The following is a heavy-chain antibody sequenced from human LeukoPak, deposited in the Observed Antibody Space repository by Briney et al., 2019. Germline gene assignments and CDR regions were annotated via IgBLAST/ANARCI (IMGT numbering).Heavy chain of an antibody. CDR2: ISGSGGST. D-gene: IGHD3-10*01. CDR3: AKDPGAVLWFGDKGY. J-gene: IGHJ4*02. V-gene: IGHV3-23*01. CDR1: GFTFTNAW. Sequence: GGSLRLSCAASGFTFTNAWMSWVRQAPGKGLEWVSAISGSGGSTYYADSVKGRFTISRDNSKNTLYLQMNSLRAEDTAVYYCAKDPGAVLWFGDKGYWGQGTLVTVSS.